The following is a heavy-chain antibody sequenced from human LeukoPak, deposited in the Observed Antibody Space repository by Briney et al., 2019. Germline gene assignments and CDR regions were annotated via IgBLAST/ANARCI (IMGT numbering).Heavy chain of an antibody. CDR2: INHNGNVN. J-gene: IGHJ6*02. V-gene: IGHV3-7*03. CDR1: GFTFSSYW. Sequence: GGSLRLSWAASGFTFSSYWMNWARQAPGKGLEWVASINHNGNVNYYVDSVKGRYTISRDNAKNSLYLQMSNLRAEDTAVYFCARGGGLDVWGQGATVTVSS. D-gene: IGHD3-16*01. CDR3: ARGGGLDV.